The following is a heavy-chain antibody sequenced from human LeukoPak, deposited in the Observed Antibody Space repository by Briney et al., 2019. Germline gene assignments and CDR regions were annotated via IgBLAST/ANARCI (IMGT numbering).Heavy chain of an antibody. Sequence: HPGGSLRLSCAASGFSFSGSALHWVRQAPGKGLEWVGRIRSKANGYTTAYGVSMKGRFTISRDDSKRTAYVQMNSLKIEDTAVYYCTRLGGGDAFDIWGPGTMVTVSS. V-gene: IGHV3-73*01. J-gene: IGHJ3*02. CDR2: IRSKANGYTT. CDR3: TRLGGGDAFDI. CDR1: GFSFSGSA.